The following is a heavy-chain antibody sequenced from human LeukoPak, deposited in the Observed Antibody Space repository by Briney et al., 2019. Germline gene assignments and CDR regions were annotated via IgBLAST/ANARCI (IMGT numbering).Heavy chain of an antibody. J-gene: IGHJ4*02. CDR3: ARDQTPFV. Sequence: GGSLRLSCAASGFTFSSYEMNWVRQAPGKGLEWVSYIGSSGSTIYYADSVKGRFTISRDNAKNSLYLQMNSLRAEDTAVYYCARDQTPFVWGQGILVTVSS. CDR2: IGSSGSTI. V-gene: IGHV3-48*03. CDR1: GFTFSSYE.